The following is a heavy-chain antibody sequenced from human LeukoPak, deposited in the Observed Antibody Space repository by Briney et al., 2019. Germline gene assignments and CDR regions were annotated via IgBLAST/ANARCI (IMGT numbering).Heavy chain of an antibody. CDR3: AGDWRQYPFQH. D-gene: IGHD5-24*01. CDR1: GGSISSYY. Sequence: PSETLSLTCTVSGGSISSYYWSWIRQPPGKGLEWIGYIYYSGSTNYNPSLKSQVTISVDTSKNQFSLKLSSVTAADTAVYYCAGDWRQYPFQHWGQGTLVTVSS. J-gene: IGHJ1*01. CDR2: IYYSGST. V-gene: IGHV4-59*01.